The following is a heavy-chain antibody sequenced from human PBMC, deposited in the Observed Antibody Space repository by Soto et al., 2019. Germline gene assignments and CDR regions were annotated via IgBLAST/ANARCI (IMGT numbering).Heavy chain of an antibody. CDR1: GGSINYSY. J-gene: IGHJ4*02. D-gene: IGHD3-10*01. CDR3: ARARVRGVPDY. Sequence: TLSLTCTVSGGSINYSYWTWIRQPPGKGLEWIGYISYTGSANYNASLKSRLTISVDTSKNQFSLKLSSVTAADTAVYYCARARVRGVPDYWGQGTLVTVSS. V-gene: IGHV4-59*12. CDR2: ISYTGSA.